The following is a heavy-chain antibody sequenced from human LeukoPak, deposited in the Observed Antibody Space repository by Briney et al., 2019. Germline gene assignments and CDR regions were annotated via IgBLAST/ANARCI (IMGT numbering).Heavy chain of an antibody. CDR3: ARLGGEMATILHVDF. CDR1: GGSISSSSYY. V-gene: IGHV4-39*01. Sequence: SETLSLTCTVSGGSISSSSYYWGWIRQPPGKGLEWIGSIYYSGSTYYNRSLKSRVTISVDTSKNQFYLKLSSVTAADTAVYYCARLGGEMATILHVDFWGQGTLVTVSS. D-gene: IGHD5-24*01. CDR2: IYYSGST. J-gene: IGHJ4*02.